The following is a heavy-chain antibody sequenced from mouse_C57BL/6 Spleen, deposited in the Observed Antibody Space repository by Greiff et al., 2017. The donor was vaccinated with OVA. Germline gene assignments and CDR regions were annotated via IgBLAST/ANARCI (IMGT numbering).Heavy chain of an antibody. J-gene: IGHJ3*01. CDR3: ARGVNWDGFAY. V-gene: IGHV3-1*01. Sequence: EVQLQESGPGMVKPSQSLSLTCTVTGYSITSGYDWHWIRHFPGNKLEWMGYISYSGSTNYNPSLKSRISITHDTSKNHFFLKLNSVTTEDTATYYCARGVNWDGFAYWGQGTLVTVSA. D-gene: IGHD4-1*01. CDR1: GYSITSGYD. CDR2: ISYSGST.